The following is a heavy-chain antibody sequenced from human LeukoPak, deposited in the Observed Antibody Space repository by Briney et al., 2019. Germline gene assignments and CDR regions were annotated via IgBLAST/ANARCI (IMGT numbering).Heavy chain of an antibody. D-gene: IGHD1-26*01. V-gene: IGHV1-3*01. CDR1: GYTFTSYA. Sequence: ASVKVSCKASGYTFTSYAMHWVRQAPGQRLEWMGWINAGNGNTKYSQKFQGRVTITRDTTASTAYMELSSLRSEDTAVYYCARYSGSLGAFDIWGQGTMVTVSS. J-gene: IGHJ3*02. CDR3: ARYSGSLGAFDI. CDR2: INAGNGNT.